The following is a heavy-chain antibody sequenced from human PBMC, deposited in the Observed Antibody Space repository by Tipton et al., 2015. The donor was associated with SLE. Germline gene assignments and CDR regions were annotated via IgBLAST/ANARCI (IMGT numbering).Heavy chain of an antibody. CDR2: ISYSGST. Sequence: TLSLTCSVSGDSISSYYWNWIRQPPGKGLEWIGSISYSGSTYYNPSLKSRVTISVDTSKNQFSLKLSSVTAADTAVYYCARSLSRKWTLDRWGQGTLVTVSS. CDR1: GDSISSYY. CDR3: ARSLSRKWTLDR. V-gene: IGHV4-59*12. J-gene: IGHJ5*02. D-gene: IGHD1-26*01.